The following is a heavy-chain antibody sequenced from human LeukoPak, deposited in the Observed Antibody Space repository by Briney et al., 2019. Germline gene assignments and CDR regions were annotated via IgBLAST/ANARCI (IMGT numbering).Heavy chain of an antibody. D-gene: IGHD4-17*01. J-gene: IGHJ4*02. V-gene: IGHV3-33*01. CDR2: IWYDGNNK. Sequence: PGGSLRLSCAASGFTFSSYGMHWVRQAPGKGLEWVALIWYDGNNKYYADSVKGRFTISRDNSKNTLYLQLNSLRAEDTAVYYCAREKSYGADFDYWGQGTLVTVSS. CDR1: GFTFSSYG. CDR3: AREKSYGADFDY.